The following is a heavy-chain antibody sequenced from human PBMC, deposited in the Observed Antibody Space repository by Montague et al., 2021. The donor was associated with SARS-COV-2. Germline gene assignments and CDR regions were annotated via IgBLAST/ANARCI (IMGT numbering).Heavy chain of an antibody. J-gene: IGHJ4*02. Sequence: SETLSLTCTVSGGSIYSSSYYWGWIRQPPGKGLEWIGNVFYSRSTYYNLNLKGPVSISVDTSKYQFTLKPNAVTAADSSVYYCGSFIDDWGQGTLVTVSS. CDR2: VFYSRST. V-gene: IGHV4-39*01. CDR1: GGSIYSSSYY. CDR3: GSFIDD.